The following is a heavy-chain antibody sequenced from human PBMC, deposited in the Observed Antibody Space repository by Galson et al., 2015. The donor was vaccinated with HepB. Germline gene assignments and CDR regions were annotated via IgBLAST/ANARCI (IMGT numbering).Heavy chain of an antibody. Sequence: SVKVSCKASGYTFTGYYMHWVRQALGQGLEWMGRINPKSGGTNYAQNFQGRVTMTRDTSISTAYMELSRLTSDDTAVYYCARDPQYSSGNNWFDPWGQGTLVIVSS. V-gene: IGHV1-2*06. CDR1: GYTFTGYY. CDR2: INPKSGGT. J-gene: IGHJ5*02. CDR3: ARDPQYSSGNNWFDP. D-gene: IGHD6-19*01.